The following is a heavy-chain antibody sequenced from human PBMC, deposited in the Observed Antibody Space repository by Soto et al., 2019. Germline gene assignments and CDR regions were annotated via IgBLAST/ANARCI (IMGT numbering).Heavy chain of an antibody. Sequence: GGSLRLSCAASGFTFSSYSMNWVRQAPGKGLEWVSSISSSSSYIYYADSVKGRFTISRDNAKNSLYLQMNSLRAEDTAVYYCASAPLYSSSWPDAFDIWGQGTMVTVS. D-gene: IGHD6-13*01. CDR1: GFTFSSYS. CDR2: ISSSSSYI. V-gene: IGHV3-21*01. J-gene: IGHJ3*02. CDR3: ASAPLYSSSWPDAFDI.